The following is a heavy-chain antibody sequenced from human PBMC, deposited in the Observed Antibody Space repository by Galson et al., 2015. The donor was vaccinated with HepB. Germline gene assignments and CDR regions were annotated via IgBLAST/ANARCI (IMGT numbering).Heavy chain of an antibody. CDR3: ARDSFRGYYDFWSGYLTPDYYYYMDV. CDR1: GGTFNTYA. D-gene: IGHD3-3*01. Sequence: SVKVSCKASGGTFNTYAISWVRQAPGQGLEWMGWISAYNGNTNYAQKLQGRVTMTTDTSTSTAYMELRSLRSDDTAVYYCARDSFRGYYDFWSGYLTPDYYYYMDVWGKGTTVTVSS. CDR2: ISAYNGNT. V-gene: IGHV1-18*01. J-gene: IGHJ6*03.